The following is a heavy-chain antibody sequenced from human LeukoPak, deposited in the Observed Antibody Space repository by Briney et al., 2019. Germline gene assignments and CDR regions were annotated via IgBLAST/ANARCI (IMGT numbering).Heavy chain of an antibody. Sequence: PGGSLRLSCAASGFTFSSYAMHWVRQAPGKGLEWVAVISYDGSNKYYADSVKGRFTISRDNSKNTLYLQMNSLRAEDTAVYYCARDQERGIQLWSHPYDYWGQGTLVTVSS. D-gene: IGHD5-18*01. CDR2: ISYDGSNK. V-gene: IGHV3-30-3*01. CDR3: ARDQERGIQLWSHPYDY. CDR1: GFTFSSYA. J-gene: IGHJ4*02.